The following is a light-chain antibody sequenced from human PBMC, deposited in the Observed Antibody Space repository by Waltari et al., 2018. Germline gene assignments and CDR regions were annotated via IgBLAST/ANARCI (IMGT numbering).Light chain of an antibody. Sequence: EIVMTQSPATLSVSPGERATLSCRASQSVSSNLAWYQQKPGQAPRLLIYGASTRATGIPARFSDSGSGTEFTLTISSLQSEDFAVYYCQQYNTWPTFGQGTKVEI. CDR3: QQYNTWPT. J-gene: IGKJ1*01. CDR2: GAS. CDR1: QSVSSN. V-gene: IGKV3-15*01.